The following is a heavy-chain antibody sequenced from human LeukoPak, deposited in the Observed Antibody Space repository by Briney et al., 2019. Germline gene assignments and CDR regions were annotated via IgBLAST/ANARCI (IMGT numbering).Heavy chain of an antibody. CDR3: ARGRRYCSSTSRPRPIIWFDL. CDR2: MNTDRGNT. Sequence: VASVKVSCKASGYTFTSYEINWVRQATGQGLEWVGWMNTDRGNTSYAQKFQGRVTMTRNTSISTAYMELSSLRFEDTAVYYCARGRRYCSSTSRPRPIIWFDLWGQETLVTVSS. J-gene: IGHJ5*02. CDR1: GYTFTSYE. V-gene: IGHV1-8*01. D-gene: IGHD2-2*01.